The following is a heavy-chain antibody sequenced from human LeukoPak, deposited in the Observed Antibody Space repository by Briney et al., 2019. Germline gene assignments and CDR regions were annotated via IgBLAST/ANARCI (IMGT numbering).Heavy chain of an antibody. CDR3: ARLNKDY. V-gene: IGHV4-34*01. CDR1: GGSFSGYY. D-gene: IGHD1/OR15-1a*01. Sequence: SETLSLTCAVYGGSFSGYYWSWIRQPPGKGLEWIGEINHSGSTNYNPSLKSRVTISADTSKNQFSLKLSSVTAADTAVYYCARLNKDYWGQGTLVTVSS. CDR2: INHSGST. J-gene: IGHJ4*02.